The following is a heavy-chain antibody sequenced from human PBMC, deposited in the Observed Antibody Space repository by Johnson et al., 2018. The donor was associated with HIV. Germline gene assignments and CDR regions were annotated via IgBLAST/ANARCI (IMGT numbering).Heavy chain of an antibody. J-gene: IGHJ3*02. CDR3: ARDKGGWFDDAFDI. Sequence: VQLVESGGGVVQPGGSLRLSCAASGFTFSSYWMSWVRQAPGKGLEWVANIKQDGREKYYVDSVKGRFTISRDNSKKSLYLQMNSLKVEDTAVYYCARDKGGWFDDAFDIWGQGTMVTVSS. CDR2: IKQDGREK. D-gene: IGHD3-10*01. CDR1: GFTFSSYW. V-gene: IGHV3-7*01.